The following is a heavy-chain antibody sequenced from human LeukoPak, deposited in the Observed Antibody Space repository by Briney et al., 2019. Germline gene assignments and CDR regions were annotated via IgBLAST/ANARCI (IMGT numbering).Heavy chain of an antibody. CDR1: GGSISSYY. CDR2: IYYSGST. J-gene: IGHJ4*02. V-gene: IGHV4-59*01. CDR3: ARVGSSRWLYYFDY. Sequence: SETLSLTCTVSGGSISSYYWSWIRQPPGKGLEWIGYIYYSGSTNYNPSLKSRVTISVDTSKNQFSLKLSSVTAADTAVYYCARVGSSRWLYYFDYWGQGTLVTVSS. D-gene: IGHD6-19*01.